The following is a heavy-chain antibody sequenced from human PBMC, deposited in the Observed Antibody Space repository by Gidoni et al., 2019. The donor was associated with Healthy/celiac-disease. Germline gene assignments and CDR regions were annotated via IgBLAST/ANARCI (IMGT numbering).Heavy chain of an antibody. V-gene: IGHV1-18*01. Sequence: QVQLVQSGAAVQKPGASVKVSCKASGYTFTSYGISWVRQAPGQGLEWMGWISAYNVNTNSAQKLQGRVTMTPDTSTRTAYRELRSLISDDTAVYYCARVGGQQLVGMVYNWFDPWGQGTLVTVSS. CDR1: GYTFTSYG. D-gene: IGHD6-6*01. CDR2: ISAYNVNT. J-gene: IGHJ5*02. CDR3: ARVGGQQLVGMVYNWFDP.